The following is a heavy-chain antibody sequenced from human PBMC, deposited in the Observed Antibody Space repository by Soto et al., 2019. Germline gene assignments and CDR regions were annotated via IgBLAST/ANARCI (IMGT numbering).Heavy chain of an antibody. J-gene: IGHJ4*02. CDR1: GYTITTGYQ. V-gene: IGHV4-38-2*01. CDR3: ASGSALGSFFDF. CDR2: VSHSGTT. D-gene: IGHD1-1*01. Sequence: PSETLSLTCAVSGYTITTGYQWGWTRQPPGKGLEWIATVSHSGTTYYNPSLESRVTILRETSKNQFSLKLTSVTAADTALYYCASGSALGSFFDFWGQGTPVTVSS.